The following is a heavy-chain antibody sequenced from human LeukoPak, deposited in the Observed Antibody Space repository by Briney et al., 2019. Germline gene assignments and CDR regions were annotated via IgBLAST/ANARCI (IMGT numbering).Heavy chain of an antibody. CDR2: ISSTSSNI. J-gene: IGHJ4*02. Sequence: GGSLRLSCVASGFTFSNYNMNWVRQAPGKGLEWVSYISSTSSNIHYTESVKGRFTISRDNAQNSLSLQMSSLRAEDTAVYYCARSRFLEWSIDYWGQGTLVTVSS. D-gene: IGHD3-3*01. CDR3: ARSRFLEWSIDY. CDR1: GFTFSNYN. V-gene: IGHV3-48*01.